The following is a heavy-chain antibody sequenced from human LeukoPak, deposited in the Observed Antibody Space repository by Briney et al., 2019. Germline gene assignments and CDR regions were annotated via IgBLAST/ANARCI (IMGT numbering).Heavy chain of an antibody. D-gene: IGHD6-19*01. V-gene: IGHV4-30-4*01. CDR3: ARAVLYSSGWYGNLDY. J-gene: IGHJ4*02. CDR1: GGSISSGDYY. CDR2: IYYSGST. Sequence: PSQTLSLTCTVSGGSISSGDYYWSWIRQPPGTGLEWIGYIYYSGSTYYNPSLKSRVTISVDTSKNQFSLKLSSVTAADTAVYYCARAVLYSSGWYGNLDYWGQGTLVTVSS.